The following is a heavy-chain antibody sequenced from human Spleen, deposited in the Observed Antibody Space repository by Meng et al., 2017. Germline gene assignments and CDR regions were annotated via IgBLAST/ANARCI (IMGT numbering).Heavy chain of an antibody. V-gene: IGHV2-5*02. CDR1: GVSLSTSGVG. CDR2: IYWDDDK. Sequence: QIALKESGPQLVKPTQTLTLTCTFSGVSLSTSGVGVGWIRQPPGKALEWLALIYWDDDKRYSPSLKSRLTITKDTSKNQVVLTMTNMDPVDTATYYCARTVSSYCGGDCYSYYFDYWGQGTLVTVSS. J-gene: IGHJ4*02. D-gene: IGHD2-21*02. CDR3: ARTVSSYCGGDCYSYYFDY.